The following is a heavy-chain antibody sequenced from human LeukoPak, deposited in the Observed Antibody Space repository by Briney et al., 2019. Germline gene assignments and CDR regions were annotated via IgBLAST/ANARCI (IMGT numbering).Heavy chain of an antibody. J-gene: IGHJ4*02. CDR3: AREKRDYDFWSGYYLAPLIDY. D-gene: IGHD3-3*01. CDR1: GGSISSSGYY. V-gene: IGHV4-61*02. Sequence: PSETLSLTCTVSGGSISSSGYYWGWIRQPPGKGLEWIGRIYTSGSTNYNPSLKSRVTISVDTSKNQFSLKLSSVTAADTAVYYCAREKRDYDFWSGYYLAPLIDYWGQGTLVTVSS. CDR2: IYTSGST.